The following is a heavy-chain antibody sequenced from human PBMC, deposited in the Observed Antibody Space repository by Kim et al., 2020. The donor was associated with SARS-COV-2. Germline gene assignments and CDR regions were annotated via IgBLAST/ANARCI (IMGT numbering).Heavy chain of an antibody. Sequence: GGSLRLSCAASGFSFSSYAMSWVRQAPGKGLEWVSVISRSGGDTYYADSVEGRLAISRDNSKNTLYLQMHSLRADDTAAFYCAKGASSLLADASDIWGQGTMVTVSS. J-gene: IGHJ3*02. CDR3: AKGASSLLADASDI. D-gene: IGHD3-3*02. CDR1: GFSFSSYA. V-gene: IGHV3-23*01. CDR2: ISRSGGDT.